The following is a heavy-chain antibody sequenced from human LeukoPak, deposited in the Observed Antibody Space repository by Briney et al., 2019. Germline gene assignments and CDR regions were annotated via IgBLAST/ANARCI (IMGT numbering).Heavy chain of an antibody. CDR2: ISKSGTYI. CDR3: VRNLAVAGTCFDS. J-gene: IGHJ4*02. CDR1: GFTFRDYT. V-gene: IGHV3-21*04. D-gene: IGHD6-19*01. Sequence: GGSLRLSCAASGFTFRDYTMNWVRQAPGKGLEWVSAISKSGTYIKYADSVKGRFTVSRDNAKNSLFLQMNSLRVEDTAVYYCVRNLAVAGTCFDSWGQGTLVTVSS.